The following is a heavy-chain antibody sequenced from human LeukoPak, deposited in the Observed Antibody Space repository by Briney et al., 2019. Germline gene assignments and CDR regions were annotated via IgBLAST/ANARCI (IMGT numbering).Heavy chain of an antibody. V-gene: IGHV4-39*07. D-gene: IGHD3-3*01. CDR1: GGSISSSSYY. Sequence: SETLSLTCTVSGGSISSSSYYWGWIRQPPGKGLEWIGSIYYSGSTYYNPSLKSRVTISVDTSKNQFSLKLSPVTAADTAVYYCARDAQGYDFWSGYYSRGLIYMDVWGKGTTVTVSS. CDR3: ARDAQGYDFWSGYYSRGLIYMDV. CDR2: IYYSGST. J-gene: IGHJ6*03.